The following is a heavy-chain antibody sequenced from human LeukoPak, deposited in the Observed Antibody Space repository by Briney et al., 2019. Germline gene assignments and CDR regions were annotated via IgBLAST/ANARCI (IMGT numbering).Heavy chain of an antibody. V-gene: IGHV3-74*01. J-gene: IGHJ6*02. Sequence: GGSLRLSCAASGFTFTTYWMHWVRQAPGKGLVWVSHINSDGSITSYADSVKGRFTISRDNAKNTLYLQMNSLRAEDTAVYYCARSGGWDGMDVWGQGTAVTVSS. CDR3: ARSGGWDGMDV. CDR1: GFTFTTYW. CDR2: INSDGSIT. D-gene: IGHD1-1*01.